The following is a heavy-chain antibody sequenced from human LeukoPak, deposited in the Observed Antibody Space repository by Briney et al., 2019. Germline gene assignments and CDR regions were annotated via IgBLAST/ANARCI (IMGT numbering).Heavy chain of an antibody. CDR3: ARGTVGDYNWFDL. D-gene: IGHD3-16*01. CDR2: ISSSSSYI. CDR1: GFTFSSYS. V-gene: IGHV3-21*01. J-gene: IGHJ5*02. Sequence: GGSLRLSCAASGFTFSSYSMNWVRQAPGKGLEWVSSISSSSSYIYYADSVKGRFTISRDNVKNTLYLQMNSLRGEDTAVYYCARGTVGDYNWFDLWGQGTLVTVSS.